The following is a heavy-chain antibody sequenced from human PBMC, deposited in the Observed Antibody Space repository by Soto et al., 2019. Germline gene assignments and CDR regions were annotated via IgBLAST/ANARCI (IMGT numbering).Heavy chain of an antibody. D-gene: IGHD1-26*01. Sequence: PGESLKISCAASGFTFYNYAVSWVRQAPGKGLEWVSSGTTYYADSVKGRFIVSRDNSKNRLFLQMNSLRAEDTAIYYCAKGASPYSGSSEGYFDHWGQGTLVTVSS. CDR2: GTT. CDR3: AKGASPYSGSSEGYFDH. J-gene: IGHJ4*02. CDR1: GFTFYNYA. V-gene: IGHV3-23*01.